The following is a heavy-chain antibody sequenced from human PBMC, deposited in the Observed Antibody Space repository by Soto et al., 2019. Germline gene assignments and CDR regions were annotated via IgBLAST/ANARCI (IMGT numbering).Heavy chain of an antibody. V-gene: IGHV3-30*18. Sequence: PGGSLRLSCAASEFTFSSYGMHWVRQAPGKGLEWVALISYDGSNKYYADSVKGRFTISRDNSKNTLYLQMNSLRAEDTAVYYCAKDVVVGATPGLGDYYYYGMDVWGQGTTVTVSS. CDR1: EFTFSSYG. D-gene: IGHD1-26*01. CDR3: AKDVVVGATPGLGDYYYYGMDV. J-gene: IGHJ6*02. CDR2: ISYDGSNK.